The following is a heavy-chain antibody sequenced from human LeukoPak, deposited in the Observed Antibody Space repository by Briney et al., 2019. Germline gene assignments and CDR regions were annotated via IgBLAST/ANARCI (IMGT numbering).Heavy chain of an antibody. CDR2: MSGSGDST. V-gene: IGHV3-23*01. Sequence: GGSLRLSCAASGFTFSSYAMSWVRQAPGKGLEWVSAMSGSGDSTYYADSVKGRFTISRDNSKNTLYLQMNSLRAEDTAVYYCARDSDTAMVLPFDYWGQGTLVTVSS. CDR1: GFTFSSYA. CDR3: ARDSDTAMVLPFDY. J-gene: IGHJ4*02. D-gene: IGHD5-18*01.